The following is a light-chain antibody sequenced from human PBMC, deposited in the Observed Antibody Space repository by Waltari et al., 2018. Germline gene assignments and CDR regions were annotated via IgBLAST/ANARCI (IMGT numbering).Light chain of an antibody. CDR1: QSVSGH. J-gene: IGKJ1*01. V-gene: IGKV3D-15*01. CDR2: GAF. CDR3: QQYYDWPPWT. Sequence: EIVMTQSPATLSVSPGERATLSCRASQSVSGHLAWYQQKPGQAPRLIIHGAFTRATGIPARFSGRGSGTEFSLTISSLQSEDFAIYYCQQYYDWPPWTFGQGTKVEL.